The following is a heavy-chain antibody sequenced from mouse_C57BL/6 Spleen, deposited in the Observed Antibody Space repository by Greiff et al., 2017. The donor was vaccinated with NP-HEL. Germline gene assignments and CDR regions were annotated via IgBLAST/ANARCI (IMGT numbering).Heavy chain of an antibody. Sequence: DVKLVESGGGLVKPGGSLKLSCAASGFTFSSYAMSWVRQTPEKRLEWVATISDGGSYTYYPDNVKGRFTISRDNAKNNLYLQMSHLKSEDTAMYYCARDKGWLPMDYWGQGTSVTVSS. CDR2: ISDGGSYT. D-gene: IGHD2-3*01. CDR1: GFTFSSYA. V-gene: IGHV5-4*01. J-gene: IGHJ4*01. CDR3: ARDKGWLPMDY.